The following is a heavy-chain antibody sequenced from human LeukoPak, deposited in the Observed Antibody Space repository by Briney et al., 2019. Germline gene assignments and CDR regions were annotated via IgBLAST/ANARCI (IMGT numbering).Heavy chain of an antibody. J-gene: IGHJ5*02. CDR2: ISGSGGST. CDR3: AKSPGSGLPHNWFDP. D-gene: IGHD2-15*01. CDR1: GFTFSSYA. V-gene: IGHV3-23*01. Sequence: PGGSLRLSCAASGFTFSSYAMSWVRQAPGKGLEWVSAISGSGGSTYYADSVKGRFTTSRDNSKNTLYLQMNSLRAEDTAVYYCAKSPGSGLPHNWFDPWGQGTLVTVSS.